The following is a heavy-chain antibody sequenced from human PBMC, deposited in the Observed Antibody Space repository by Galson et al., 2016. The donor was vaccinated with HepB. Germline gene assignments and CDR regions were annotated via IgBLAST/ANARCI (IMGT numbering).Heavy chain of an antibody. Sequence: SLRLSCAASGFTFSSHGMHWVRQAPGKGLEWVAVVWHDGSNKYYGDPVKGRFIISRDDSKSTLYLQMNSLRAEDTAIYYWVRGGDFWSGYYRKEFDYWGQETPVTLSS. J-gene: IGHJ4*02. CDR2: VWHDGSNK. D-gene: IGHD3-3*01. CDR3: VRGGDFWSGYYRKEFDY. CDR1: GFTFSSHG. V-gene: IGHV3-33*01.